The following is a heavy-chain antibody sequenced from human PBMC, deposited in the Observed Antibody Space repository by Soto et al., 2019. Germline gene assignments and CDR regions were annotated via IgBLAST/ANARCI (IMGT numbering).Heavy chain of an antibody. D-gene: IGHD1-26*01. CDR3: ARDSPPPRE. J-gene: IGHJ4*02. V-gene: IGHV1-18*01. CDR1: GYTFTSYG. CDR2: ISAYNGNT. Sequence: QVPLVQSGAEVKKPGASVKVSCKASGYTFTSYGISWVRQAPGQGLEWMGWISAYNGNTNYAQKLQVRVTMTTETSTSTSYMELRILRSDDTAEYYCARDSPPPREWGQGTLVTVSS.